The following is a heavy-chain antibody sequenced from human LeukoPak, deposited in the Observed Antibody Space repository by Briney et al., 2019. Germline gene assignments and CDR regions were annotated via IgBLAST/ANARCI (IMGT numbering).Heavy chain of an antibody. J-gene: IGHJ3*02. D-gene: IGHD1-26*01. V-gene: IGHV3-53*01. CDR2: IYSGGST. CDR1: GFTVSSNY. CDR3: AKDLRSGSYGDAFDI. Sequence: PGGSLRLSCAASGFTVSSNYMSWVRQAPGKGLEWVSVIYSGGSTYYADSVKGRFTISRDNSKNTLYLQMNSLRAEDTAVYYCAKDLRSGSYGDAFDIWGQGTMVTVSS.